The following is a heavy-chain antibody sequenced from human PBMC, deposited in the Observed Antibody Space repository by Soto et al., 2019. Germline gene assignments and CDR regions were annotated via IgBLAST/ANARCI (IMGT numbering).Heavy chain of an antibody. J-gene: IGHJ4*02. Sequence: PGGSLRLSCAASGFTFSSYGMHWVRQAPGKGLEWVAVISYDGSNKYYADSVKGRFTISRDNSKNTLYLQMNSLRAEDTAVYYCEIHVPMIVVVTSVDYWGQGTPVTVSS. CDR3: EIHVPMIVVVTSVDY. D-gene: IGHD3-22*01. CDR2: ISYDGSNK. CDR1: GFTFSSYG. V-gene: IGHV3-30*03.